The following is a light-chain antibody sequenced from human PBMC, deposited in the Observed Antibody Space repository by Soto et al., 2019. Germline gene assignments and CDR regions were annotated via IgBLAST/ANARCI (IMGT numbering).Light chain of an antibody. CDR3: QSYDRSLSAYV. V-gene: IGLV1-40*01. CDR2: GND. CDR1: SSNIGAGYD. J-gene: IGLJ1*01. Sequence: QSVLTQPPSVSGAPGQTVTISCTGSSSNIGAGYDVHWYQQFPGTVPKLIIFGNDNRPSGVPDRFSGSRSATSASLAITGLQAEDEADYYCQSYDRSLSAYVFGSGTKVTVL.